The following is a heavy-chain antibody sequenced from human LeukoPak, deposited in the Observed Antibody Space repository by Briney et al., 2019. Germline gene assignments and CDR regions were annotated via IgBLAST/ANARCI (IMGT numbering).Heavy chain of an antibody. Sequence: PGGSLRLSCAAPGFTFSSYAMSWVRQAPGKGLEWVSAISGSGGSTYYADSVKGRFTISRDNSKNTLYLQMNSLRAEDTAVYYCAKAFYYRTYYFDYWGQGTLVTVSS. D-gene: IGHD2/OR15-2a*01. CDR3: AKAFYYRTYYFDY. CDR2: ISGSGGST. J-gene: IGHJ4*02. CDR1: GFTFSSYA. V-gene: IGHV3-23*01.